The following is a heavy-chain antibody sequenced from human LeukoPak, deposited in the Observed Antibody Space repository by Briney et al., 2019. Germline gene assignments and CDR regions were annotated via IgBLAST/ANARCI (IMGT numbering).Heavy chain of an antibody. D-gene: IGHD3-22*01. V-gene: IGHV3-48*03. CDR3: ARDSHYYDSSGYAGADY. J-gene: IGHJ4*02. CDR2: ISASGRTN. Sequence: GGSLRLSCAASGFTFSSCAMSWVRQAPGKGLEWVAHISASGRTNYYADAVKGRFTISRDNVDNSLVLQMDGLTVDDTAVYFCARDSHYYDSSGYAGADYWGQGTLVTVSS. CDR1: GFTFSSCA.